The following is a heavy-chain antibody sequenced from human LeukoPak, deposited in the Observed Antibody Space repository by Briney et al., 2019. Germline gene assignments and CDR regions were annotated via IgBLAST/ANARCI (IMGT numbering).Heavy chain of an antibody. V-gene: IGHV4-39*01. Sequence: SETLSLTCAVYGGSFRGDYWGWIRQPPGKGLEWIASLYYGGNTYYNPSLNGRLTMNVDSSKNQLSLTLRSVTAADAALYFCARRAKSRAFDIWGQRTMVTVS. CDR1: GGSFRGDY. CDR2: LYYGGNT. D-gene: IGHD3-10*01. CDR3: ARRAKSRAFDI. J-gene: IGHJ3*02.